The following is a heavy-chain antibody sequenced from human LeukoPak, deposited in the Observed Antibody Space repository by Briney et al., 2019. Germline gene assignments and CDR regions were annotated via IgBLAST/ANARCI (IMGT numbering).Heavy chain of an antibody. CDR3: ARAKTYYYDSSGYYYVRGAFDI. Sequence: ASVKVSCKASGYTFTSYGISWVRQAPGQGLEWMGWISAYNGNTNYAQKLQGRVTITADESTSTAYMELSSLRSEDTAVYYCARAKTYYYDSSGYYYVRGAFDIWGQGTMVTVSS. D-gene: IGHD3-22*01. V-gene: IGHV1-18*01. J-gene: IGHJ3*02. CDR1: GYTFTSYG. CDR2: ISAYNGNT.